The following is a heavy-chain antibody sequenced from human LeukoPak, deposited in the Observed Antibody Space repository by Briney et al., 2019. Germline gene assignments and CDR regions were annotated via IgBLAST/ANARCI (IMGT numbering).Heavy chain of an antibody. V-gene: IGHV3-48*01. CDR2: ISAKSGAM. Sequence: GGSLRLSCAASGLIFSSYSMNWVRQAPGKGLEWVSYISAKSGAMYYADSVQGRFTITRDNAKNSLYLQMNSLRVEDTAVYYCAARNYGDRFNSWGQGTLVTVSS. CDR1: GLIFSSYS. J-gene: IGHJ5*02. D-gene: IGHD4-17*01. CDR3: AARNYGDRFNS.